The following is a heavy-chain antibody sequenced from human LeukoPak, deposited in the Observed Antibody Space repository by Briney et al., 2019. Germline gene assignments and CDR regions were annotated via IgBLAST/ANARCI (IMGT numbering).Heavy chain of an antibody. CDR2: INPNSGGT. CDR1: GYTFTGYY. D-gene: IGHD2-21*02. V-gene: IGHV1-2*06. Sequence: ASEKVSCKASGYTFTGYYMHWVRQAPGLGLEWMGRINPNSGGTNYAQKFQGRVTMTRDTSISTAYMELSRLRSDDTAVYYCARVVSAVYYYYMDVWGKGTTVTVSS. J-gene: IGHJ6*03. CDR3: ARVVSAVYYYYMDV.